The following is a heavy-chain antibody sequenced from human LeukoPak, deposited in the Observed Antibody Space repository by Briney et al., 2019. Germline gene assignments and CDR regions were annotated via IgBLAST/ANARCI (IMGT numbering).Heavy chain of an antibody. V-gene: IGHV3-74*01. CDR2: INSDGDST. CDR3: AKDTGSPADAITMEDNAFDI. J-gene: IGHJ3*02. CDR1: GFTFSSYW. D-gene: IGHD3-3*01. Sequence: GGSLRLSCAASGFTFSSYWMHWVRQAPGKGLVWVSRINSDGDSTNYADSVKGRFTISRDNAKNSLDLQMESLRAEDTAVYYCAKDTGSPADAITMEDNAFDIWGQGTMVTVSS.